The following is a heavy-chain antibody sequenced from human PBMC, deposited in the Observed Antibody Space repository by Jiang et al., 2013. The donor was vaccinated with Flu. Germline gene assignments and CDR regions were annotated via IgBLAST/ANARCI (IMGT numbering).Heavy chain of an antibody. CDR3: ARVVGCSGSNCYSTFAY. J-gene: IGHJ4*02. CDR1: GDSVSSNSAA. V-gene: IGHV6-1*01. CDR2: TYYRSKWYN. D-gene: IGHD2-15*01. Sequence: QTLSLTCAISGDSVSSNSAAWNWIRQSPSRGLEWLGRTYYRSKWYNDYAVSMKSRITINPDTSKNQFSLQLNSVTPEDTAVYYCARVVGCSGSNCYSTFAYWGQGTLVTVSS.